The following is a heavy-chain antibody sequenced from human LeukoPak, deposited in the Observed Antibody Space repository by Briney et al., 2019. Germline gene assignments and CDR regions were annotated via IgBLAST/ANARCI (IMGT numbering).Heavy chain of an antibody. D-gene: IGHD6-19*01. CDR3: ARSYSSGWYYFDY. Sequence: ASVKVSCKASGYTFTGYYMHWVRQAPGQGLEWMGWINPNSGGTNYAQKFQGRVAMTRDMSTSTVYMELSSLRSEDTAVYYCARSYSSGWYYFDYWGQGTLVTVSS. CDR2: INPNSGGT. CDR1: GYTFTGYY. J-gene: IGHJ4*02. V-gene: IGHV1-2*02.